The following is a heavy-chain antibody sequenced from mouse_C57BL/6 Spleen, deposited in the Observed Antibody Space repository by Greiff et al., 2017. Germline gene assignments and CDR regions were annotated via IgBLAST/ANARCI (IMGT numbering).Heavy chain of an antibody. V-gene: IGHV1-81*01. J-gene: IGHJ2*01. Sequence: QLQLKQSGAELARPGASVKLSCKASGYTFTSYGISWVKQSTGQGLEWIGELNPRGGNTYYNEKFKGKATLTADKSSSTAYMELRRLTSEDSAVYFCARRYYYGSSYDYFDYWGQGTTLTVSS. CDR1: GYTFTSYG. D-gene: IGHD1-1*01. CDR2: LNPRGGNT. CDR3: ARRYYYGSSYDYFDY.